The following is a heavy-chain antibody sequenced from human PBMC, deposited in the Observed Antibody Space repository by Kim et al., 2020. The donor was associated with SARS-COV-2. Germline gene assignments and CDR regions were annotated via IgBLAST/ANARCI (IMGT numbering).Heavy chain of an antibody. Sequence: GGSLRLSCAASGFTFSSYAMHWVRQAPGKGLEWVAVISYDGSNKYYADSVKGRFTISSDNSKNTLYLQMNSLRAEDTAVYYCARDEGDYSSSWYFPLRYGMDVWGQGTTVTVSS. CDR1: GFTFSSYA. J-gene: IGHJ6*02. D-gene: IGHD6-13*01. CDR2: ISYDGSNK. V-gene: IGHV3-30*04. CDR3: ARDEGDYSSSWYFPLRYGMDV.